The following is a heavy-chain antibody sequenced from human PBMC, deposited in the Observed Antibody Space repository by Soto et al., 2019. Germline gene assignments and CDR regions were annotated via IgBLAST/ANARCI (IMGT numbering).Heavy chain of an antibody. J-gene: IGHJ4*02. V-gene: IGHV4-59*01. CDR3: ASSRPVGGVSDPFDY. Sequence: QVQLQESGPGLVKPSETLSLTCTVSGGSISSYYWSWIRQPPGKGLEWIGYIYYSGSTNYNPSLKSRVTISVDTSKNQFSLKLSSVTAADTAVYYCASSRPVGGVSDPFDYWGQGNLVTVSS. CDR1: GGSISSYY. CDR2: IYYSGST. D-gene: IGHD3-16*01.